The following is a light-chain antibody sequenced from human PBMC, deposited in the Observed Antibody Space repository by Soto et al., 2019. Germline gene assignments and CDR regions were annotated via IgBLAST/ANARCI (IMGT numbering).Light chain of an antibody. CDR2: DVS. CDR3: SSYTTTCGNV. Sequence: QSVLTQPASVSGSPGQSITISCTGTSSDVGAYNYVSWYRQYPGTAPKLMIYDVSNRPSGISDRFSGSKSGNTASLTISGLQAEDEADYYCSSYTTTCGNVFGTGPKVTVL. V-gene: IGLV2-14*03. CDR1: SSDVGAYNY. J-gene: IGLJ1*01.